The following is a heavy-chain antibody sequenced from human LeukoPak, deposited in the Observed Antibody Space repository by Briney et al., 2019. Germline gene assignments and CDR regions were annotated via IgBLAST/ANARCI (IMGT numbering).Heavy chain of an antibody. CDR2: ITSSSSYI. Sequence: GGSLRLSCAASGFTFTSYSMNWVRQAPGKGLEWVSSITSSSSYIYYAGSVKGRFTISRDNAKNSVYLQMNSLRVEDTAVYYCARTGSTPRQGTMDYWGQGTLVTVSS. CDR1: GFTFTSYS. V-gene: IGHV3-21*01. D-gene: IGHD1-7*01. J-gene: IGHJ4*01. CDR3: ARTGSTPRQGTMDY.